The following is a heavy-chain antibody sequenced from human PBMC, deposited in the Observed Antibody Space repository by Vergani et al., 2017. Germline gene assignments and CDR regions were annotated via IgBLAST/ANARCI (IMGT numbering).Heavy chain of an antibody. D-gene: IGHD5-24*01. J-gene: IGHJ4*02. CDR1: GGSISSGGYY. V-gene: IGHV4-31*03. CDR3: ARVRWVEMATIIDY. Sequence: QVQLQESGPGLVKPSQTLSLTCTVSGGSISSGGYYWSWIRQHPGKGLEWIGYIYYSGSTYYNPSLKSRVTISVDTSKNQFSLKLSSVTAAVTAVYYCARVRWVEMATIIDYWGQGTLVTVSS. CDR2: IYYSGST.